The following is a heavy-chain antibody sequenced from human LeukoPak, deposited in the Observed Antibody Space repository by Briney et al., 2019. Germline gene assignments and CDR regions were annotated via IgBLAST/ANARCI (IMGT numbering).Heavy chain of an antibody. J-gene: IGHJ3*02. Sequence: PGGSLRLSCAASGFTFSSYGMHWVRQAPGKWLEWVAFIRYDGSNKYYVDSVKGRFTISRDNSKNTLYLQMNSLRAEDTAVYYCARGTAYGYAFDIWGQGTMVTVSS. D-gene: IGHD5-18*01. V-gene: IGHV3-30*02. CDR1: GFTFSSYG. CDR2: IRYDGSNK. CDR3: ARGTAYGYAFDI.